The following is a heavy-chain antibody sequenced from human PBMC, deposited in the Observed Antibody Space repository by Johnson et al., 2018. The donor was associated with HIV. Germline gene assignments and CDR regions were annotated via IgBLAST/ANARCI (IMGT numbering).Heavy chain of an antibody. CDR2: ISSRSSTI. V-gene: IGHV3-48*04. CDR3: ARAIAAAGTVGVDAFDI. D-gene: IGHD6-13*01. Sequence: EVQLVESGGGVVQPGRSLRLSCAASGFTFSSYAMHWVRQAPGKGLEWLSFISSRSSTIYYADSVKGRFTISRDNSKNSLYLQMNSLRAEDTAVYYCARAIAAAGTVGVDAFDIWGQGTMVTVSS. CDR1: GFTFSSYA. J-gene: IGHJ3*02.